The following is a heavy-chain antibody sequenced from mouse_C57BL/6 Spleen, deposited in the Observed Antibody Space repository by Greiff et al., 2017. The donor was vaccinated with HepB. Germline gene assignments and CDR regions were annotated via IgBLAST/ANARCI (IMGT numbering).Heavy chain of an antibody. CDR2: ISSGGSYT. D-gene: IGHD2-3*01. CDR1: GFTFSSYG. J-gene: IGHJ4*01. CDR3: ARSRDGYYPYAMDY. V-gene: IGHV5-6*01. Sequence: DVHLVESGGDLVKPGGSLKLSCAASGFTFSSYGMSWVRQTPDKRLEWVATISSGGSYTYYPDSVKGRFTISRDNAKNTLYLQMSSLKSEDTAMYYCARSRDGYYPYAMDYWGQGTSVTVSS.